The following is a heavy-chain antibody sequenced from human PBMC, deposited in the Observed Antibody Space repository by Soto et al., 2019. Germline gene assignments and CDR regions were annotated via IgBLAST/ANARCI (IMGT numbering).Heavy chain of an antibody. V-gene: IGHV3-23*01. Sequence: EVQLLESGGGLVQPGGSLRLSCAASGFTFSSYAMSWVRQAPGKGLEWVSAISGSGGSTYYADSVKGRFTISRDNSNNTLYLQMNSLRAEDTAVYYCAKDLSGSSSLGGDYWGQGTLVTVSS. D-gene: IGHD6-6*01. CDR3: AKDLSGSSSLGGDY. CDR2: ISGSGGST. CDR1: GFTFSSYA. J-gene: IGHJ4*02.